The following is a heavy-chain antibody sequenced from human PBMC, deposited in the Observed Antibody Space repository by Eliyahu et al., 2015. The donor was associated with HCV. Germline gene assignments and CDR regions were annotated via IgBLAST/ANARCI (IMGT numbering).Heavy chain of an antibody. CDR1: GYXFAHYY. CDR3: ARASYSASPLDF. CDR2: INPDNGRT. V-gene: IGHV1-46*01. Sequence: QVQLVQSGAEVKKPGASVKLSCRASGYXFAHYYIHWVRHAPGQGLDWMGLINPDNGRTNYAQKFQDRFTLTRDMSTNTVYMEVSSLRSADTAVYYCARASYSASPLDFWGQGTLVTVSS. D-gene: IGHD5-12*01. J-gene: IGHJ4*02.